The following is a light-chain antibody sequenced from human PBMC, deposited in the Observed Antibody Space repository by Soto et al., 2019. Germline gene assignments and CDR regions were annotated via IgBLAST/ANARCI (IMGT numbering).Light chain of an antibody. CDR1: SSDVGGYHY. CDR2: DVS. Sequence: QSALTQPASVSGSPGQSITISCTGASSDVGGYHYVSWYQQHPGKAPKLIIYDVSYRPSGVSDRFSGSKSGNTASLTISGLQAEDEADYHFSSYISTDTSHVFGTGTKLTVL. V-gene: IGLV2-14*03. CDR3: SSYISTDTSHV. J-gene: IGLJ1*01.